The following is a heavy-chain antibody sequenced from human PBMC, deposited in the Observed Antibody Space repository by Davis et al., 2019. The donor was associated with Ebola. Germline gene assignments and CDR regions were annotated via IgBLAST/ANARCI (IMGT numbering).Heavy chain of an antibody. V-gene: IGHV3-48*02. CDR3: ARDRAFGYSYGLVYFDY. CDR1: GFSFSSYW. CDR2: ISSSSSTI. Sequence: PGGSLRLSCAASGFSFSSYWMSWVRQAPGKGLEWVSYISSSSSTIYYADSVKGRFTISRDNAKNSLYLQMNSLRDEDTAVYYCARDRAFGYSYGLVYFDYWGQGTLVTVSS. D-gene: IGHD5-18*01. J-gene: IGHJ4*02.